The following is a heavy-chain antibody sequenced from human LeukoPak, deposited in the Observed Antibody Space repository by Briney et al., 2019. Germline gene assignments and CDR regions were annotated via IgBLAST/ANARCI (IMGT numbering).Heavy chain of an antibody. D-gene: IGHD6-6*01. CDR2: IYYSGST. J-gene: IGHJ2*01. V-gene: IGHV4-59*01. CDR3: ARAHRAYSSSSGSYWYFDL. Sequence: NSSETLSLTCTVSGGSISSYYWSWTRQPPGKGLEWIGYIYYSGSTNYNPSLKSRVTISVDTSKNQFSLKLSSVTAADTAVYYCARAHRAYSSSSGSYWYFDLWGRGTLVTVSS. CDR1: GGSISSYY.